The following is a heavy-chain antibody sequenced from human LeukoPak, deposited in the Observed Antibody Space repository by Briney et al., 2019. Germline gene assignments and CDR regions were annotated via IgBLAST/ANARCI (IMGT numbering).Heavy chain of an antibody. J-gene: IGHJ4*02. V-gene: IGHV1-3*01. CDR2: INAGNGNT. Sequence: GASVKVSCKASGYTFTSYAMHWVRQAPGQRLEWMGWINAGNGNTKYSQKFQGRVTITRDTSASTAYMELSSLRSEDTAVYYCARDLDYYDSSGSPHFDYWAQGPLATVSS. CDR3: ARDLDYYDSSGSPHFDY. D-gene: IGHD3-22*01. CDR1: GYTFTSYA.